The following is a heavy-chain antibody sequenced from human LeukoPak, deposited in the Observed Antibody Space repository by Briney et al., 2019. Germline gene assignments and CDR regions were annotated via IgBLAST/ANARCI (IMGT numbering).Heavy chain of an antibody. Sequence: GGSLRLSCTVSGFTVSSNSMSWVRQAPGKGLEWVAFIYSDNTHNSDSGTGRFTFSRDKYKSTLYLQMNRLRAEDTAVYDCAREPGGYCSGCSCYFGWYFDLWGRGTLVTVSS. CDR3: AREPGGYCSGCSCYFGWYFDL. J-gene: IGHJ2*01. D-gene: IGHD2-15*01. CDR1: GFTVSSNS. CDR2: IYSDNT. V-gene: IGHV3-53*01.